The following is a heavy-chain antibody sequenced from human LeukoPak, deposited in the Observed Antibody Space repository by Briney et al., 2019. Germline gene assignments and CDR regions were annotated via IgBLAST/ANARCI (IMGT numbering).Heavy chain of an antibody. CDR3: ARHYYDFWSGYYRRDAFDI. Sequence: SSETLSLTCTVSSDSTSSGSYFWGWIRQPPGKGLEWIASISHGGSTYYNPSLKSRVTISVDTSKNHFSLMLNSMSAADTAVYYCARHYYDFWSGYYRRDAFDIWGQGTMVTVSS. J-gene: IGHJ3*02. V-gene: IGHV4-39*01. CDR2: ISHGGST. CDR1: SDSTSSGSYF. D-gene: IGHD3-3*01.